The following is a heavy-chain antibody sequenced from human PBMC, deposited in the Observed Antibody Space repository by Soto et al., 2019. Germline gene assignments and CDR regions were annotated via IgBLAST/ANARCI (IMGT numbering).Heavy chain of an antibody. CDR1: GGTFSSYT. Sequence: QVPLVQSGAEVKKPGSSVKVSCKASGGTFSSYTISWVRQAPGQGLEWMGRIIPILGIANYAQKFQGSVTITADKSTSTAYMELSSLRSEDTAVYYCASGSYGDYVVDYWGQGTLVTVSS. J-gene: IGHJ4*02. CDR3: ASGSYGDYVVDY. D-gene: IGHD4-17*01. V-gene: IGHV1-69*02. CDR2: IIPILGIA.